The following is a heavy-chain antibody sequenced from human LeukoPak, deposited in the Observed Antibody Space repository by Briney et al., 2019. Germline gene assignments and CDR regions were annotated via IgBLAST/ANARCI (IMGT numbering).Heavy chain of an antibody. CDR3: ARVTICGGDCPRAAEGAFDI. CDR2: MYNSGST. J-gene: IGHJ3*02. V-gene: IGHV4-59*08. CDR1: GGSISSYY. D-gene: IGHD2-21*01. Sequence: PSETLSLTCTVSGGSISSYYWSWIRQPPGKGLEWIGYMYNSGSTYYNPSLKSRVTISVDTSKNQFSLKLSSVTAADTAVYYCARVTICGGDCPRAAEGAFDIWGQGTMVTVSS.